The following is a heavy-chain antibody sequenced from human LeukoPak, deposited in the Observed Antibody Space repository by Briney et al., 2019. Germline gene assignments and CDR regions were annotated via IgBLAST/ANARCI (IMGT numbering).Heavy chain of an antibody. Sequence: SETLSLTCASSGGSISSSNWWSWVRQPPGKGLEWIGEIYHSGGTNYNPSLKSRITISVDKSQNQFSLKVNSLTAADTAVYYCATNGYYCMDVWGKGTTVTVSS. CDR3: ATNGYYCMDV. J-gene: IGHJ6*03. V-gene: IGHV4-4*02. D-gene: IGHD2-8*01. CDR1: GGSISSSNW. CDR2: IYHSGGT.